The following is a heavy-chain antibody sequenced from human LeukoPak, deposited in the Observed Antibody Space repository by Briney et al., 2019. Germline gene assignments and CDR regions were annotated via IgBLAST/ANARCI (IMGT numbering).Heavy chain of an antibody. CDR1: GASFSSSTYY. CDR2: IYYSGST. D-gene: IGHD6-13*01. J-gene: IGHJ4*02. CDR3: ARHAGGIAAAGTRPFDY. Sequence: SETLSLTCTVSGASFSSSTYYWGWIRQPPGKGLEWIGSIYYSGSTYYNPSLKSRVTMSVDTSKNQFSLKLSSVTAADMAVYYCARHAGGIAAAGTRPFDYWGQGTLVTVSS. V-gene: IGHV4-39*01.